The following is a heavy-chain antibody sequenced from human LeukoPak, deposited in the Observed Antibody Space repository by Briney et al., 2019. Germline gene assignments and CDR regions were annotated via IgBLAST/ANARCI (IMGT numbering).Heavy chain of an antibody. Sequence: PGGSLRLSCAASGITFSSYAMSWVRQAPGKGLEWVSAISGSGGSTHYADSVKGRFTISRDNSKNTLYLQMNSLRAEDTAVYYCARGGRTLIDYGDYVWGQGTLVTVSS. J-gene: IGHJ4*02. D-gene: IGHD4-17*01. CDR2: ISGSGGST. CDR3: ARGGRTLIDYGDYV. CDR1: GITFSSYA. V-gene: IGHV3-23*01.